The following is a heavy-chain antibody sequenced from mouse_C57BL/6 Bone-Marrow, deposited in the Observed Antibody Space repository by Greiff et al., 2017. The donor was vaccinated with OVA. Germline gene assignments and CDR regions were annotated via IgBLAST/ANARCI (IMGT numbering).Heavy chain of an antibody. V-gene: IGHV5-4*01. CDR1: GFTFSSYA. J-gene: IGHJ3*01. CDR3: AREEGTTVVAPPFAW. CDR2: ISDGGSYT. Sequence: EVMLVESGGGLVKPGGSLKLSCAASGFTFSSYAMSWVRQTPEKRLEWVATISDGGSYTYYPDNVKGRFAISRDNAKNNLYLQMSHLKSEDTAMYYCAREEGTTVVAPPFAWWGQGTLVTVSA. D-gene: IGHD1-1*01.